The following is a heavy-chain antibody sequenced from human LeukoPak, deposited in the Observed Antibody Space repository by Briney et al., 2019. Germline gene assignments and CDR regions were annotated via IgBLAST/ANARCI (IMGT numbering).Heavy chain of an antibody. J-gene: IGHJ4*02. CDR1: GRPFSRST. Sequence: GASLKVCCKASGRPFSRSTISWVPQAPGQRLEWMGRIIPILGIANYAQKFQGRVTITADKSTSTAYMELSSLRSEDTAVYYCATFGRQGDFDAYWGQGTLVTVSS. D-gene: IGHD3-16*01. CDR2: IIPILGIA. V-gene: IGHV1-69*02. CDR3: ATFGRQGDFDAY.